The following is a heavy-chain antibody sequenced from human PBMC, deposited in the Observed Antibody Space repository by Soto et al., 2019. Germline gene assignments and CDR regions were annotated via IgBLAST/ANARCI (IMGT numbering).Heavy chain of an antibody. Sequence: QVQLVQSGAEVKKPGASVKVSCKASGYTFTSYAMHWVRQAPGQRLEWMGWINAGNGNTKYSQKFQGRVTITRDTSASTDYMELSSLRSEDTAVYYCARNYCGGDCYPYGMDVWGQGTTVTVSS. CDR2: INAGNGNT. CDR1: GYTFTSYA. J-gene: IGHJ6*02. CDR3: ARNYCGGDCYPYGMDV. V-gene: IGHV1-3*01. D-gene: IGHD2-21*02.